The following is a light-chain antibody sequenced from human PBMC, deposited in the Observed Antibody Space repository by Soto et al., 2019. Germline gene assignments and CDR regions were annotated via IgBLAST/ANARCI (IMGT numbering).Light chain of an antibody. CDR1: QSVSTF. Sequence: EIVLTQSPATLSLSPGERATLSCRASQSVSTFFAWYQQKPGQVPRLLIYNASSRATGIPARFSGSGSGTAFTLTISRLETEDFAVYYCQQRSNWAVTFGQGTRVYI. V-gene: IGKV3-11*01. CDR2: NAS. J-gene: IGKJ1*01. CDR3: QQRSNWAVT.